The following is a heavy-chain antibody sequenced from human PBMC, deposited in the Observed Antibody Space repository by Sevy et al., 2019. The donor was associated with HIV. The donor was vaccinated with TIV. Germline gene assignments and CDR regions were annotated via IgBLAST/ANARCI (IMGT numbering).Heavy chain of an antibody. J-gene: IGHJ6*02. CDR1: GFSFSYYG. V-gene: IGHV3-30*18. D-gene: IGHD1-26*01. CDR3: ANAYSGSYSHSYLYALDV. Sequence: GGSLRLSCIGSGFSFSYYGIHWVRQSPGKGLDWVALISHDGINEYYADSVKGRFTISRDNSKNTVYLEMNSLRNEDSAIFFCANAYSGSYSHSYLYALDVWGQGTTVTVSS. CDR2: ISHDGINE.